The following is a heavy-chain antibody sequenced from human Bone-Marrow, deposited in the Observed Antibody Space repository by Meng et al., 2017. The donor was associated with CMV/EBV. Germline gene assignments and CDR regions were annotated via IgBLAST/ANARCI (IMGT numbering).Heavy chain of an antibody. J-gene: IGHJ5*02. D-gene: IGHD3-3*01. V-gene: IGHV3-66*02. CDR3: AREDDFLDWFDP. CDR1: GFTVSSNY. CDR2: IYSGGST. Sequence: EVQLVESGGGLVQPGGSLRLSCAASGFTVSSNYMSWVRQAPGKGLGWVSVIYSGGSTYYADSVKGRFTISRDNSKNTLYLQMNSLRAEDTAVYYCAREDDFLDWFDPWGQGTLVTVSS.